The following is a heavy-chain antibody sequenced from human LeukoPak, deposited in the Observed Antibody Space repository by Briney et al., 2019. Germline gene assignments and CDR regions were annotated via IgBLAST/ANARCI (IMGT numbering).Heavy chain of an antibody. CDR3: ARNRDYGGFDF. J-gene: IGHJ4*02. Sequence: PGGSLRLSCAASGFTVSSNYMSWVRQAPGKGLEWVSVIYSGGGTYYADSVKGRFTVSRDNSKNTLYLQMNSLRVDDTAMYYCARNRDYGGFDFWGQGTLATVSS. CDR1: GFTVSSNY. V-gene: IGHV3-66*01. D-gene: IGHD4-23*01. CDR2: IYSGGGT.